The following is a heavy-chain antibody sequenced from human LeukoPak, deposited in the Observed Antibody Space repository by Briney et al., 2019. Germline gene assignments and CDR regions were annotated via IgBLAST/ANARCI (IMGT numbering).Heavy chain of an antibody. CDR2: ISSNSTYI. J-gene: IGHJ6*04. V-gene: IGHV3-21*01. CDR3: ASFGYSGYDWHYYYGMDV. Sequence: GGSLRLSCVASGFTFPSYSMNWVRQAPGKGLEWVSSISSNSTYIYYADSVKGRFTISRDNAKNSLYLQMNSLRAEDTAVYYCASFGYSGYDWHYYYGMDVWGKGTTVTVSS. D-gene: IGHD5-12*01. CDR1: GFTFPSYS.